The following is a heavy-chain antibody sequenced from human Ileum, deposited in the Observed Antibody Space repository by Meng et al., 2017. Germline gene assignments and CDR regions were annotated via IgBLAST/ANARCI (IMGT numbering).Heavy chain of an antibody. J-gene: IGHJ4*02. CDR1: GDSISSRDW. CDR3: VRNEGYSLGD. V-gene: IGHV4-4*02. Sequence: HVRLQESGPGRVKPSGTLSLTCAGSGDSISSRDWWSWVRQPPGKGLEWIGEISQESGRTNYNPALKSRVTISLDKSKNQFSLNLNSVTAADTAVYYCVRNEGYSLGDWGQGTLVTVSS. CDR2: ISQESGRT. D-gene: IGHD2-21*01.